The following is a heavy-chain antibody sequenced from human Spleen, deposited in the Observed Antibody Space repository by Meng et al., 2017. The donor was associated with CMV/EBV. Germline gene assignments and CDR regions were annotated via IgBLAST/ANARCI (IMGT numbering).Heavy chain of an antibody. Sequence: QAQRGGAGRLRDAETLSLTCAGYGGSFSGYYWRWIRQTPGKGLEWIGEINHSGSTNYNPSLKSRVTISVDTSKNQFSLKLSSVTAADTAVYYCARGGSGSYYSGRGWFDPWGQGTLVTVSS. V-gene: IGHV4-34*01. CDR3: ARGGSGSYYSGRGWFDP. D-gene: IGHD1-26*01. CDR2: INHSGST. J-gene: IGHJ5*02. CDR1: GGSFSGYY.